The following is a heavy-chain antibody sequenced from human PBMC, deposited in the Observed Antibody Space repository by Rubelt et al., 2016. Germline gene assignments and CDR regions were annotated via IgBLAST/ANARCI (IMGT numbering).Heavy chain of an antibody. D-gene: IGHD1-7*01. CDR1: GGSISSSGYY. CDR2: IFYSGST. J-gene: IGHJ5*02. V-gene: IGHV4-39*07. Sequence: LPLTCTVSGGSISSSGYYWGWIRQPPEKGLEWIGSIFYSGSTSYNPSLKSRVTISVDTSKTQFSLRLSSVTAADTDVYYCVRDFGNYATDHWGQGTLVTVSS. CDR3: VRDFGNYATDH.